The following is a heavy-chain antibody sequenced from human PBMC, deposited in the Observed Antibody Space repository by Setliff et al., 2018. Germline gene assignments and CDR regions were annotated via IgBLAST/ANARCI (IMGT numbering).Heavy chain of an antibody. CDR2: IYYSGST. CDR3: ARHNGSPTDRLDY. CDR1: GDSISPGTHN. Sequence: PSETLSLTCTVSGDSISPGTHNWGWIRQPPGKGLEWLGSIYYSGSTYYNPSLKSRVTITVDTSKNQFSLKLSSLTAADTAMYYCARHNGSPTDRLDYWGQGIPVTVSS. J-gene: IGHJ4*02. D-gene: IGHD2-8*01. V-gene: IGHV4-39*01.